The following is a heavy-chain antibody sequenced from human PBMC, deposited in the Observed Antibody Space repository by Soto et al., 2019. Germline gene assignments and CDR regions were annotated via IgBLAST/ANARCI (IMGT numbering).Heavy chain of an antibody. J-gene: IGHJ4*02. Sequence: EVQLVESGGGLVQPGGSLRLSCAASGFTFSSYAMHWVRQAPGKGLEYASAISSNGGSTYYANSVKGRFTISRDNSKNTLYLQMGSLRAEDMAVYYCARQSYSSYYFDYWGQGTLVTVSS. CDR2: ISSNGGST. CDR3: ARQSYSSYYFDY. D-gene: IGHD6-13*01. V-gene: IGHV3-64*01. CDR1: GFTFSSYA.